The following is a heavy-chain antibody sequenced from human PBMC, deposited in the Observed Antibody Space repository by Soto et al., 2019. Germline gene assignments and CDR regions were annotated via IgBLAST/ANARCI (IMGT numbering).Heavy chain of an antibody. CDR2: MNPNSGNT. CDR1: GYTFTSYD. V-gene: IGHV1-8*01. Sequence: ASVKVSCKASGYTFTSYDIYWVRQATGQGLEWMGWMNPNSGNTGYAQKFQGRVTMTRNTSISTAYMELSSLRSEDTAVYYCARGGGICSSTSCYYAYMDVWGKGTTVTVSS. CDR3: ARGGGICSSTSCYYAYMDV. J-gene: IGHJ6*03. D-gene: IGHD2-2*01.